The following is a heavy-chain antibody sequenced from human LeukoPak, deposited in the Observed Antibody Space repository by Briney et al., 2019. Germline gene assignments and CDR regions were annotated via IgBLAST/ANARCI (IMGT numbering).Heavy chain of an antibody. Sequence: PGGSLRLSCAASGFTFSTYTMNWVRQAPGKGLEWVSYISDSSSIIYYADSVKGRFTISRDNAKNSLYLQMNSLRAEDTAIYYCARGPYGDYVYAFDIWGQGTMVTVSS. J-gene: IGHJ3*02. CDR2: ISDSSSII. CDR1: GFTFSTYT. CDR3: ARGPYGDYVYAFDI. D-gene: IGHD4-17*01. V-gene: IGHV3-48*01.